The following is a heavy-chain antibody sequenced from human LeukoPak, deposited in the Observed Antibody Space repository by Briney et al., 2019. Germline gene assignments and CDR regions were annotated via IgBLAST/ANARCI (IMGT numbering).Heavy chain of an antibody. Sequence: GGSLRLSCAASVFAVTYSYMNWARQAPGKGLEWVSVVYSDGKTYYADSVKGRFTISRDNSKNTVYLQMNSLRDEDTAVYYCTRGRLSFDHWGQGTLVTVSS. CDR3: TRGRLSFDH. CDR1: VFAVTYSY. V-gene: IGHV3-53*01. D-gene: IGHD6-25*01. CDR2: VYSDGKT. J-gene: IGHJ4*02.